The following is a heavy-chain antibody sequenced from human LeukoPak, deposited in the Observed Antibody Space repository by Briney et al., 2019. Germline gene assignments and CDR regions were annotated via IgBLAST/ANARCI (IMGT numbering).Heavy chain of an antibody. CDR2: ISYDGSKK. CDR1: GFTFSSYA. D-gene: IGHD3-10*01. Sequence: HPGGSLRLSCSASGFTFSSYAMHWVRQAPGKGLEWVAVISYDGSKKYYADSMKGRLTISRDNSKNTLYLQMNSLRGEDTAVYYCARDLRYGSAENYYNGMDVWGQGTTVTVSS. J-gene: IGHJ6*02. CDR3: ARDLRYGSAENYYNGMDV. V-gene: IGHV3-30-3*01.